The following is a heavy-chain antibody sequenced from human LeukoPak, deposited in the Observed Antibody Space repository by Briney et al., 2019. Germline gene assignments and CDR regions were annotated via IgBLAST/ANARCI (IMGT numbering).Heavy chain of an antibody. CDR3: ARGRGVQSDYFDY. CDR2: IYYSGST. D-gene: IGHD3-10*01. CDR1: GGSISSYY. V-gene: IGHV4-59*12. Sequence: PSETLSLTCTVSGGSISSYYWSWIRQPPGKGLEWIGYIYYSGSTNYNPSLKSRVTISVDTSKNQFSLKLSSLTAADTAVYYCARGRGVQSDYFDYWGQGTLVTVSS. J-gene: IGHJ4*02.